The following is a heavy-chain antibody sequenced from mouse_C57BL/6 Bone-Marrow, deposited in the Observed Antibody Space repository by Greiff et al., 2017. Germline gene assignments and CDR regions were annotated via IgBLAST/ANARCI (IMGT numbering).Heavy chain of an antibody. CDR2: ITHSGET. J-gene: IGHJ2*01. V-gene: IGHV12-3*01. CDR3: AGDRRTPYYFDY. Sequence: VKLQESGPGLVKPSQSLFLTCSITGFPITSGYYWIWIRQSPGEPLEWMGYITHSGETFYNPSLQSPISITRETSKNQFFLQLNSVTTEDTAMYYCAGDRRTPYYFDYWGQGTTLTVSS. CDR1: GFPITSGYY.